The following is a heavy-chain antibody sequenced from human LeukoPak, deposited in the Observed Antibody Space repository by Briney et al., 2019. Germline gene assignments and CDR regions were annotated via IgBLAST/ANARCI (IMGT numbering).Heavy chain of an antibody. D-gene: IGHD6-13*01. CDR1: GYTFTSYY. J-gene: IGHJ4*02. CDR3: ARDRRIAAAGNPGGFDY. V-gene: IGHV1-46*01. Sequence: GASVKVSCKASGYTFTSYYMHWVRQAPGQGLEWMGIINPSGGSTSYAQKFQGRVTMTRDTSTSTVYMELSRLRSDDTAVYYCARDRRIAAAGNPGGFDYWGQGTLVTVSS. CDR2: INPSGGST.